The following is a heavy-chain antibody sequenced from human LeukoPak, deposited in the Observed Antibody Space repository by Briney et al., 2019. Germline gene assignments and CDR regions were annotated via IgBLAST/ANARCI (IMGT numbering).Heavy chain of an antibody. CDR3: ARDTEAGDYYDNSGYPGDY. CDR2: IIPILGIA. D-gene: IGHD3-22*01. V-gene: IGHV1-69*04. CDR1: GGTFSSYA. J-gene: IGHJ4*02. Sequence: ASVKVSCKASGGTFSSYAISWVRQAPGQGLEWMGRIIPILGIANYAQKFQGRVTITADKSTSTAYMELSSLRSEDKAVYYCARDTEAGDYYDNSGYPGDYWGQGTLVTVSS.